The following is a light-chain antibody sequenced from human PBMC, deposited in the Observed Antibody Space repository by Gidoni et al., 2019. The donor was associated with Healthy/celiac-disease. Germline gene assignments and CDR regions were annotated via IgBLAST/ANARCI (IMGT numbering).Light chain of an antibody. CDR3: QQYNNWPIT. CDR2: GAS. V-gene: IGKV3-15*01. J-gene: IGKJ5*01. Sequence: ELVMTQYPATLSVSPGERATLSCRASPSVSSNLAWYQQKPGQAPRLLIYGASTRATGIPARFSGSGSGTEFTLTISSLQSEDFAVYYCQQYNNWPITFGQGTRLEIK. CDR1: PSVSSN.